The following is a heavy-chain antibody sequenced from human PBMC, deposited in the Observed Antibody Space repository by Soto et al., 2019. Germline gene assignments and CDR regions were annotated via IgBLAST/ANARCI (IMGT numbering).Heavy chain of an antibody. D-gene: IGHD1-7*01. CDR1: GFTFNSYG. V-gene: IGHV3-33*01. Sequence: QVQLVESGGGVVQPGRSLRLPCAASGFTFNSYGMHWVRQAPGKGLEWVAVIWYDGSNKYYADSVKGRFTISRDNSKNTLYLQMNSLRADDTAVYYCARSHNWNYVGLDYWGQGTLVTVSS. CDR3: ARSHNWNYVGLDY. J-gene: IGHJ4*02. CDR2: IWYDGSNK.